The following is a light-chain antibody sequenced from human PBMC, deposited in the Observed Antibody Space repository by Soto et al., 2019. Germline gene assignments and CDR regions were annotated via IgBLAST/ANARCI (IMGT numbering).Light chain of an antibody. J-gene: IGLJ1*01. V-gene: IGLV1-44*01. Sequence: QSVLTQPPSASGTPGQRVTISCSGSSSNIGSNTVNWYQQLTGTAPKLLIYSNNQRPSGVPDRFPGSKSGTSASLAISGLQSEDEADYYCAAWDDSLNGPVFGTGTKLTVL. CDR3: AAWDDSLNGPV. CDR2: SNN. CDR1: SSNIGSNT.